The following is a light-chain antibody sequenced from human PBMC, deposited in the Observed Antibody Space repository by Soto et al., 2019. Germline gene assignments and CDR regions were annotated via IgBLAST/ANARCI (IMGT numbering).Light chain of an antibody. CDR3: QQYNVCPLT. Sequence: EIVMTQSPATLSVSPGERATLSCRASQSVSSNLAWYQQKPGQTPKLLIYVASNRATGIPARFSVSGSGTEFTLTISSLQSEDFAVYYCQQYNVCPLTFGGGTKVEFK. V-gene: IGKV3-15*01. J-gene: IGKJ4*01. CDR2: VAS. CDR1: QSVSSN.